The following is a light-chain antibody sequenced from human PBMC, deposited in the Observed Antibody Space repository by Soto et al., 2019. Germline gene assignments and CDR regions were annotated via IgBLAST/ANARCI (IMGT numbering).Light chain of an antibody. CDR1: STDVGGYNY. V-gene: IGLV2-14*01. Sequence: QSVLTQPASVSGSPGQWITISCTGTSTDVGGYNYVSWYQQHPAKATKLMIYDVSNRPSGVSRFFAGSKSGNTAPLTISVRHAEDEADYYCRSYTSRSTLVFGGGTKLTVL. CDR2: DVS. J-gene: IGLJ3*02. CDR3: RSYTSRSTLV.